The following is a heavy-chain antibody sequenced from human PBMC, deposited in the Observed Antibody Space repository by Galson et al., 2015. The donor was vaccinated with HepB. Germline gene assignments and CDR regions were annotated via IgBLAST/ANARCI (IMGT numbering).Heavy chain of an antibody. V-gene: IGHV3-23*01. J-gene: IGHJ5*02. Sequence: SLRLSCAASEFTFSVYALFWVRQAPGKGLEWVSTISGGGGTNTYYADSVKGRFTISRDNSKNTLFLQMNSLRADDTAVYFCARHGSTIHFFDPWGQGTLVTVSS. CDR1: EFTFSVYA. D-gene: IGHD6-13*01. CDR2: ISGGGGTNT. CDR3: ARHGSTIHFFDP.